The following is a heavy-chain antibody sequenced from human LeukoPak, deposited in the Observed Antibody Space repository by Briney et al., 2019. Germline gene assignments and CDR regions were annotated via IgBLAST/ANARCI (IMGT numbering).Heavy chain of an antibody. Sequence: GGTLRLSCAASGFTFSSYGMSWVRQAPGKGLEWVSAISGSGGSTYYADSVKGRFTISRDSSKNTLYLQMNSLRAEHSAVYYCAKTGKPATGDFWGQGTLVTVSS. CDR2: ISGSGGST. CDR1: GFTFSSYG. J-gene: IGHJ4*02. V-gene: IGHV3-23*01. D-gene: IGHD1-1*01. CDR3: AKTGKPATGDF.